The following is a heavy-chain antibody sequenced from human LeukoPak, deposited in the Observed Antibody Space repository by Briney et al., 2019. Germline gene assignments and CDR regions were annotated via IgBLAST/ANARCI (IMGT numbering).Heavy chain of an antibody. V-gene: IGHV3-33*06. J-gene: IGHJ4*02. CDR1: GFTFSSYG. Sequence: GGSLRLSCAASGFTFSSYGMHWVRQAPGKGLEWVAVICYDGSNKYYADSVKGRFTISRDNSKNTLYLQMNSLRAEDTAVYYCAKGFRCSSTSCYTGPPPDYWGQGTLVTVSS. CDR2: ICYDGSNK. CDR3: AKGFRCSSTSCYTGPPPDY. D-gene: IGHD2-2*02.